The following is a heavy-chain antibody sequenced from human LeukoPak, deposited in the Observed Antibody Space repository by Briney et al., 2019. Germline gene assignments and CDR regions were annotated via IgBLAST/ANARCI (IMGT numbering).Heavy chain of an antibody. CDR3: AKEHYYLSYSTSPYYFDY. J-gene: IGHJ4*02. V-gene: IGHV3-30*18. Sequence: GGSLRLSCAASGFTFSSYGMHWVRQAPGKGLEWVAVISYDGSNKYYADSVKGRFTIPRDNSKNTLYLQMNSLRAEDTAVYYCAKEHYYLSYSTSPYYFDYWGQGTLVTVSS. CDR1: GFTFSSYG. CDR2: ISYDGSNK. D-gene: IGHD6-6*01.